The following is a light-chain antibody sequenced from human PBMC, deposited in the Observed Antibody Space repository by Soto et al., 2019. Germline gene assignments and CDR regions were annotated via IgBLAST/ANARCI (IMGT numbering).Light chain of an antibody. CDR3: QQYGGSPPFT. CDR2: GAS. Sequence: EVVLTQSPGTLSLSPGETATLSCRASQGVSSSTTTTYFAWYQQKPGQAPRLLIYGASSRATGIPDRFSGSGSGTDFTLTISSLEPEDSAVYYCQQYGGSPPFTFGPGTKVDIK. V-gene: IGKV3-20*01. J-gene: IGKJ3*01. CDR1: QGVSSSTTTTY.